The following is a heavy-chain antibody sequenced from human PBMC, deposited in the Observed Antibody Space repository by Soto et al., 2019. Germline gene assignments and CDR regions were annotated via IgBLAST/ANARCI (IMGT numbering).Heavy chain of an antibody. CDR1: GFTFGSYS. V-gene: IGHV3-21*05. CDR2: INNDGSEI. CDR3: ARSLELFWFDP. Sequence: GGSLRLSCAASGFTFGSYSMNWVRQAPGKGLEWVSYINNDGSEIYYVDSVKVRFTISRDNAKDSLYLQMNSLRAEDTAVYYCARSLELFWFDPWGQGTLVTVSS. J-gene: IGHJ5*02. D-gene: IGHD1-7*01.